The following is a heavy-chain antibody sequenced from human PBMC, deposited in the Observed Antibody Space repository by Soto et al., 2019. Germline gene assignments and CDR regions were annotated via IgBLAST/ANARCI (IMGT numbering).Heavy chain of an antibody. CDR1: GYSISSSNW. Sequence: SETLSLTCAVSGYSISSSNWWGWIRQPPGKGLEWIGYIYYSGSTYYNPSLKSRVTISVDTSKNQFSLKLSSVTAADTAVYYCARRPRGVAGAFDIWGQGTMVTVSS. V-gene: IGHV4-28*01. D-gene: IGHD2-15*01. CDR3: ARRPRGVAGAFDI. CDR2: IYYSGST. J-gene: IGHJ3*02.